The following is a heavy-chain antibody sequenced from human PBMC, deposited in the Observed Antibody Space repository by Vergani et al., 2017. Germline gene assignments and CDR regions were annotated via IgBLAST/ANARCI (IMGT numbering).Heavy chain of an antibody. V-gene: IGHV1-2*06. Sequence: QVQLVQSGAEVKKPGASVRVSCKASGFTFTSYHIHWVRQAPGQGLDWLGRIDPNSVDTRYSQRFQDRVTITRDTSINTAYMEVTRLRPDDNAIYYCAGVIVGCSRTNCFADHWGQGTLVTVSS. CDR2: IDPNSVDT. J-gene: IGHJ4*02. D-gene: IGHD2-2*01. CDR3: AGVIVGCSRTNCFADH. CDR1: GFTFTSYH.